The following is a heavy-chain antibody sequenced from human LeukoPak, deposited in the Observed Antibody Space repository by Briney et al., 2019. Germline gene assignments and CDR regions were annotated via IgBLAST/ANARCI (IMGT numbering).Heavy chain of an antibody. D-gene: IGHD6-6*01. Sequence: PSETLSLTCTVSGGSISSYYWSWIRQPPGKGLEWIGYIYYSGSTNYNPSLKSRVTISVDTSKNQFSLKLSSVTAADTAVYYCARSSDRSSIAALTDYWGQGTLVTVSS. CDR1: GGSISSYY. CDR3: ARSSDRSSIAALTDY. V-gene: IGHV4-59*08. CDR2: IYYSGST. J-gene: IGHJ4*02.